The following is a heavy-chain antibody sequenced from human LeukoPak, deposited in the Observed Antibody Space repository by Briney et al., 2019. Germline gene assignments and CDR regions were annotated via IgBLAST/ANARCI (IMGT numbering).Heavy chain of an antibody. CDR2: INHSGSA. Sequence: SETLSLTCAVYGGSFSGYYWSWIRQPPGKGLEWIGEINHSGSANYNPSLKSRVTISVDTSKNQFSLKLSSVTAADTAVYYCARVSPPSIAAAGTGFYYYMDVWGKGTTVTISS. J-gene: IGHJ6*03. V-gene: IGHV4-34*01. CDR1: GGSFSGYY. D-gene: IGHD6-13*01. CDR3: ARVSPPSIAAAGTGFYYYMDV.